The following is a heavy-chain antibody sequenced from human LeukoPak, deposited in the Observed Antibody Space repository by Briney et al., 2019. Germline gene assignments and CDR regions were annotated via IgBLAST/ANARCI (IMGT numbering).Heavy chain of an antibody. D-gene: IGHD6-19*01. CDR2: MNPSSGNT. J-gene: IGHJ5*02. CDR3: ARGRGSGHKENWFDP. Sequence: ASVKVSCKASGYTFTTYDINWVRQATGQGLEWMGWMNPSSGNTGYTQKFQGRVTMTRNTSISTAYMELSGLRSEDTAVYYCARGRGSGHKENWFDPWGQGTLVTVSS. V-gene: IGHV1-8*01. CDR1: GYTFTTYD.